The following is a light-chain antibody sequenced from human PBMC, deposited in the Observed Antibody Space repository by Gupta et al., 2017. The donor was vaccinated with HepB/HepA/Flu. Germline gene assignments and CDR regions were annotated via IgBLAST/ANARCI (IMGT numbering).Light chain of an antibody. V-gene: IGKV3-11*01. CDR3: QQRINWPLT. J-gene: IGKJ4*01. CDR2: DAS. Sequence: ESVLTQSPVTLPLSPGERATLSCRASQSVSRYLAWYQQKPGQPPSLLVFDASNRATGVPARFSGSGSGTDFTLTISSLEPEDFAVYYCQQRINWPLTFGGGTRVEIK. CDR1: QSVSRY.